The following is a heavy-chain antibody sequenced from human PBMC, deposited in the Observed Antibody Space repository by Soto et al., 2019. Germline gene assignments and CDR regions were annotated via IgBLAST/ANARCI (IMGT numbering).Heavy chain of an antibody. CDR2: INHSGST. V-gene: IGHV4-34*01. D-gene: IGHD6-19*01. CDR3: ATSSPVAGTAT. Sequence: SETLSLTCAVYGGSFSGYYWSWIRQPPGKGLEWIGEINHSGSTNYNPSLKSRVTISVDTSKNQFSLKLSSVTAADTAVYYCATSSPVAGTATWGQGTLVTVSS. CDR1: GGSFSGYY. J-gene: IGHJ5*02.